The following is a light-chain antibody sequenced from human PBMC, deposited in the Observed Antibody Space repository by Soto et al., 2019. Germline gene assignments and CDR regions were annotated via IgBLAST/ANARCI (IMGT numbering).Light chain of an antibody. CDR1: SSYVGRYNR. CDR3: SLYTTNSTFV. CDR2: EVR. Sequence: QSALTQPPSVSGSPGQSVTISCTGTSSYVGRYNRVSWYQQPPGTAPKLLIYEVRNRPSGVPDRFSGSKSANTASLTISGLQAEDEADYYCSLYTTNSTFVFGAGTKVTV. V-gene: IGLV2-18*01. J-gene: IGLJ1*01.